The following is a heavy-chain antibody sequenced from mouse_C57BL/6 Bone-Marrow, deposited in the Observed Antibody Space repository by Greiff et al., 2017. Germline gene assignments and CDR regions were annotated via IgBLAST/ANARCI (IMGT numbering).Heavy chain of an antibody. CDR3: ARTPGYSNYVNAMDY. Sequence: VQLQQSVAELVRPGASVKLSCTASGFNIKNTYMHWVKQRPEQGLEWIGRIDPANGNTKDAPKFQGKATITADTSSNTAYLQLSSLTSEATAIYYCARTPGYSNYVNAMDYWGQGTSVTVSS. V-gene: IGHV14-3*01. D-gene: IGHD2-5*01. J-gene: IGHJ4*01. CDR2: IDPANGNT. CDR1: GFNIKNTY.